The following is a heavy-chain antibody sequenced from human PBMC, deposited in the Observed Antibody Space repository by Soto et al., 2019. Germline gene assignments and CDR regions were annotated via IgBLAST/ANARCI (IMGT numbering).Heavy chain of an antibody. J-gene: IGHJ6*02. Sequence: SETLSLTCAVYGGSFSGYYWGWIRQPPGKGLGWIGEINHSGSTNYNPSLKSRVTISVDTSKNQFSLKLSSVTAADTAVYYCARDPTVTTHYYYGMDVWGQGTTVTVSS. CDR3: ARDPTVTTHYYYGMDV. CDR1: GGSFSGYY. D-gene: IGHD4-17*01. V-gene: IGHV4-34*01. CDR2: INHSGST.